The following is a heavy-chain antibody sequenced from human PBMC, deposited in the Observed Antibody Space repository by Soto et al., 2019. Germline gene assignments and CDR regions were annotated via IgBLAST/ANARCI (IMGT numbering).Heavy chain of an antibody. CDR1: GFTFNIYY. V-gene: IGHV1-46*02. J-gene: IGHJ6*02. CDR3: ARDWPDTYCGGDCPLGYFYHGMDV. D-gene: IGHD2-21*02. Sequence: QVQLVQSGAELKKPGASVSLSCKASGFTFNIYYIHWVRQSPGEGLQWLGVINPSNGFTSYAQKFQGSVTMTADTSTTTVYLELSGLRSGDTAVYFCARDWPDTYCGGDCPLGYFYHGMDVWGQGTAVTVSS. CDR2: INPSNGFT.